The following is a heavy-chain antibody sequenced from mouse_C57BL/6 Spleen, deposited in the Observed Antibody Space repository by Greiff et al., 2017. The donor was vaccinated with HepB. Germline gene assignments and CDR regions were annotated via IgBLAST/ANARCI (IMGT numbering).Heavy chain of an antibody. Sequence: EVQLQQSGAELVKPGASVKLSCTASGFNIKDYYMHWVKQRTEQGLEWIGRIDPEDGETKYAPKFQGKATITADPSSNTAYLQLSSLTSEDTAVYYCALYDGYLYYFDYWGQGTTLTVSS. CDR2: IDPEDGET. CDR1: GFNIKDYY. J-gene: IGHJ2*01. V-gene: IGHV14-2*01. CDR3: ALYDGYLYYFDY. D-gene: IGHD2-3*01.